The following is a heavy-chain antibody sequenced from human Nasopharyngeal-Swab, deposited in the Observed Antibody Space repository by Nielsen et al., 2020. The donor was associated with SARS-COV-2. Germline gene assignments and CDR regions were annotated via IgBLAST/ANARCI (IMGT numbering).Heavy chain of an antibody. V-gene: IGHV4-59*01. CDR2: TYYSGST. Sequence: SETLSLTCTVSGGSISSYYWSWIRQPPGKGLEWIGYTYYSGSTNYNPSLKSRVTISVDTSKNQFSLKLSSVTAADTAVYYCARVVVGTGGYYYYMDVWGKGTTVTVSS. CDR3: ARVVVGTGGYYYYMDV. D-gene: IGHD2-21*01. CDR1: GGSISSYY. J-gene: IGHJ6*03.